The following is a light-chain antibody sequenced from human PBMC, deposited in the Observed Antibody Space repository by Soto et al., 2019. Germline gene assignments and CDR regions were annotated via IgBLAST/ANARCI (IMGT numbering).Light chain of an antibody. Sequence: EIVMTQSPATLSVSPGERATLSCRASQSVSSNLAWYQQKPGQAPRLLIFGASSRVTGIPARFSGSGSVTEFTLTISSLQSEDFAVYYCQQYNNWPITFGQGTRLEI. CDR2: GAS. V-gene: IGKV3-15*01. CDR1: QSVSSN. J-gene: IGKJ5*01. CDR3: QQYNNWPIT.